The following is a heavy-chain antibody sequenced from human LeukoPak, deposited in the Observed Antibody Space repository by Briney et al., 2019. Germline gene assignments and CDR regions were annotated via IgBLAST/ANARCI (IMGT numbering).Heavy chain of an antibody. D-gene: IGHD1-1*01. J-gene: IGHJ3*02. CDR2: ISGSGDST. CDR3: AKDSNYDAFDI. Sequence: GGSLRLSCAASGFTFSTYAVNWVRQAPGKGLEWVSTISGSGDSTYYADSVKGRFTISGDNSKNTLYLQMNSLRAEDTAVYYCAKDSNYDAFDIWGQGTMVTVSS. V-gene: IGHV3-23*01. CDR1: GFTFSTYA.